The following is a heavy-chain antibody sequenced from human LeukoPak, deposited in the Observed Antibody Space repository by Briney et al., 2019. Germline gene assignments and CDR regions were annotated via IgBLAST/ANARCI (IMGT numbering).Heavy chain of an antibody. CDR1: GYTFTGYY. CDR3: ARVLVGGTTNDAFDI. Sequence: SVKVSCKASGYTFTGYYMHWVRQAPGQGLEWMGGIIPIFGTANYAQKFQGRVTITTDGSTSTAYMELSSLRSEDTALYYCARVLVGGTTNDAFDIWGQGTMVTVSS. CDR2: IIPIFGTA. J-gene: IGHJ3*02. V-gene: IGHV1-69*05. D-gene: IGHD4-17*01.